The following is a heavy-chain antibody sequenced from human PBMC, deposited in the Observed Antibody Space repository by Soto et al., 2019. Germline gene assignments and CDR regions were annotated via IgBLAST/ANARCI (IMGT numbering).Heavy chain of an antibody. Sequence: ASVMVSCKASGYTFTSYGISWVRQAPGQGLEWMGWISAYNGNTNYAQKLQGRVTMTTDTSTSTAYMELRSLRSDDTAVYYCARGYCSGGSCFYPFDYWGQGTLVTVSS. J-gene: IGHJ4*02. CDR2: ISAYNGNT. CDR1: GYTFTSYG. V-gene: IGHV1-18*01. CDR3: ARGYCSGGSCFYPFDY. D-gene: IGHD2-15*01.